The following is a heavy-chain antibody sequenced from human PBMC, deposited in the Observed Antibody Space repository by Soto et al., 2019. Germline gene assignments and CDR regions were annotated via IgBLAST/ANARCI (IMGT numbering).Heavy chain of an antibody. Sequence: SVKVSCKASGGTFSSYIISWVRQAPGQGLEWMGGIIPIFGTANYAQKFQDRVTITADESTTTAYMELSGLRSEDTAVYYCARAFATNKYWFDPWGQGTLVTVSS. CDR3: ARAFATNKYWFDP. V-gene: IGHV1-69*13. J-gene: IGHJ5*02. D-gene: IGHD3-16*01. CDR2: IIPIFGTA. CDR1: GGTFSSYI.